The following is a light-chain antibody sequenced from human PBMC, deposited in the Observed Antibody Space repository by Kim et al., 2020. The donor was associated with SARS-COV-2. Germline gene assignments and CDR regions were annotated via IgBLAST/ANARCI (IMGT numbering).Light chain of an antibody. CDR1: SSDGGGYNY. CDR3: ISYTSIGALV. Sequence: QSALTQPASVSASPGQSITISCSGTSSDGGGYNYVSWFQQHPGKAPKLMIYDVSKRPSGVSSRFSGSKSGNTASLTISGLQAEDEADYYCISYTSIGALVFGGGTQLTVL. CDR2: DVS. J-gene: IGLJ2*01. V-gene: IGLV2-14*01.